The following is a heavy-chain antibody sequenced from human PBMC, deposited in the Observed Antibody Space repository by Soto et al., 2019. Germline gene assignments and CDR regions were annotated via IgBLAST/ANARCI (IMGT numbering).Heavy chain of an antibody. Sequence: QVQLQESGPGLVKPSQALSLTSTVSAGSISSGGYYWSWIRQHRGKGLAWIGYIYYSGGTYYNPSFKSRVTTSVDAYKNQFCLKLSSVTAADTAVYYCGRGAAMVRGVGYFHHWGQGTLVTVSS. V-gene: IGHV4-31*03. J-gene: IGHJ1*01. CDR1: AGSISSGGYY. CDR2: IYYSGGT. CDR3: GRGAAMVRGVGYFHH. D-gene: IGHD3-10*01.